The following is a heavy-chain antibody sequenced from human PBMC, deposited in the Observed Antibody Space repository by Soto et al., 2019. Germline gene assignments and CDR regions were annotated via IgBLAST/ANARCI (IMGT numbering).Heavy chain of an antibody. CDR1: GYTFTSYY. CDR2: INPSGGST. CDR3: ARGAPTDYYDSSGPAGNAFDI. V-gene: IGHV1-46*01. D-gene: IGHD3-22*01. J-gene: IGHJ3*02. Sequence: ASVKVSCKASGYTFTSYYMHWVRQAPGQGLEWMGIINPSGGSTSYAQKFQGRLTMTRDTSTSTVYMELSSLRSEDTAVYYCARGAPTDYYDSSGPAGNAFDIWGQGTIVTVSS.